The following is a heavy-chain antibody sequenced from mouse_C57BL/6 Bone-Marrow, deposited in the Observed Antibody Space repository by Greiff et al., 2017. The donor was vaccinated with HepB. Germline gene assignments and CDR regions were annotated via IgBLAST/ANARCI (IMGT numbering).Heavy chain of an antibody. CDR2: IYPGSGST. CDR1: GYTFTSYW. Sequence: VQLQEPGAELVKPGASVKMSCKASGYTFTSYWITWVKQRPGQGLEWIGDIYPGSGSTNYNEKFKSKATLTVDTSSSTAYMQLSSLTSEDSAVYYCARGITTRAMDYWGQGTSVTVSS. J-gene: IGHJ4*01. CDR3: ARGITTRAMDY. V-gene: IGHV1-55*01. D-gene: IGHD1-1*01.